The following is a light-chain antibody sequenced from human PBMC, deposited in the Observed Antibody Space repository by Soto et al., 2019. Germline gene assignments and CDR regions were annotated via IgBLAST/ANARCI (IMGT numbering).Light chain of an antibody. CDR3: QQYGSSTALT. CDR2: DVS. V-gene: IGKV3D-20*01. CDR1: QSVSSY. Sequence: EIVLTQSPATLSLSPGERATLSCGASQSVSSYLAWYQQKPGLAPRLVIYDVSRRATGIPDRFSGSGSGTDFTLTISRLEPEDFAVYYCQQYGSSTALTFXGGTKVDIK. J-gene: IGKJ4*01.